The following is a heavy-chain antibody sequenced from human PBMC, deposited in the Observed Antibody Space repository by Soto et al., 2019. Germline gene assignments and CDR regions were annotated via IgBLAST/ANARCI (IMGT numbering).Heavy chain of an antibody. D-gene: IGHD3-10*01. J-gene: IGHJ4*02. CDR3: ARRFYYHSGSFDY. V-gene: IGHV3-30-3*01. Sequence: QVQLVESGGGVNQPGRSLRLSCAASGFTSSKFDMHWVRQAPGKGLEWVALISSDGAQRYYADSVKGRFTISRDNSKNTVYLQMNSLRAEDTAMYYCARRFYYHSGSFDYWGQGTLVTVSS. CDR2: ISSDGAQR. CDR1: GFTSSKFD.